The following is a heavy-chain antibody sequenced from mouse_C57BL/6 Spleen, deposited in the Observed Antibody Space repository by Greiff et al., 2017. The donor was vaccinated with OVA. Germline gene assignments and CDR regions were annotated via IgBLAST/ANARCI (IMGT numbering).Heavy chain of an antibody. D-gene: IGHD2-4*01. V-gene: IGHV3-6*01. CDR3: ARDSYDYDPAWFAY. J-gene: IGHJ3*01. CDR2: ISYDGSN. CDR1: GYSITSGYY. Sequence: EVQLVESGPGLVKPSQSLSLTCSVTGYSITSGYYWNWIRQFPGNKLEWMGYISYDGSNNYNPSLKNRISITRDTSKNQFFLKLNSVTTEDTATYYCARDSYDYDPAWFAYWGQGTLVTVSA.